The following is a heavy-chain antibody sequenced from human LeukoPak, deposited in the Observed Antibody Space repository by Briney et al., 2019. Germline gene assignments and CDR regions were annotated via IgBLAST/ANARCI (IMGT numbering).Heavy chain of an antibody. V-gene: IGHV3-48*03. D-gene: IGHD2-15*01. CDR2: ISSSGSTI. CDR3: ASLGYCSGGSCLRPDY. Sequence: GGSLRLSCAASGFTFSSYEMNWVRQAPGKGLEWVSYISSSGSTIYYPDSVKGRFTISRDNAKNSLYLQMNSLRAEDTAVYYCASLGYCSGGSCLRPDYWGQGTLVTVSS. J-gene: IGHJ4*02. CDR1: GFTFSSYE.